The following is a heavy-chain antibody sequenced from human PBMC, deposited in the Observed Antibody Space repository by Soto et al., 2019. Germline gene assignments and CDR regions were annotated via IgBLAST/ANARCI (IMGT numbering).Heavy chain of an antibody. J-gene: IGHJ5*02. V-gene: IGHV3-7*03. CDR1: GFTFTAYW. CDR3: VRGGHGSGSYLGSS. D-gene: IGHD3-10*01. CDR2: IRQDGGAQ. Sequence: GGSLRLSCVASGFTFTAYWMSWVRQAPGKGLEWVANIRQDGGAQYHVDSVKGRFTISRDNAKNSVYLQMDSLRVEDTAVYYCVRGGHGSGSYLGSSWGQGILVTSPQ.